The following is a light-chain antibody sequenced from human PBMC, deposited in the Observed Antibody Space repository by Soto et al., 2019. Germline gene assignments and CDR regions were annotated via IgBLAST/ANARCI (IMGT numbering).Light chain of an antibody. Sequence: IRLTQSASSLSASIGDRVTIACRASQGIISYLVWYQQKPGKAPKLLIHDASSLQSGVPSRFSGSGSGTHFTLTISNLQPEDFATYYCQQVKSYPFTFGGGTKVEIK. CDR2: DAS. J-gene: IGKJ4*01. CDR3: QQVKSYPFT. V-gene: IGKV1-9*01. CDR1: QGIISY.